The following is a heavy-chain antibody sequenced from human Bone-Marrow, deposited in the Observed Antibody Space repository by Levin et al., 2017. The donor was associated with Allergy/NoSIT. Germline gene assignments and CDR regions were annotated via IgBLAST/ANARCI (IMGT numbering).Heavy chain of an antibody. V-gene: IGHV4-39*01. J-gene: IGHJ5*02. CDR2: IYYSGST. D-gene: IGHD2-21*01. CDR1: GVSISTGSYY. CDR3: ARSGQPISHWFDP. Sequence: PSETLSLTCTVSGVSISTGSYYWGWIRQPPGKGLEWIATIYYSGSTYYNPSLESRVTISVDTSKNQFSLKVNSGTAADTAVYYCARSGQPISHWFDPWGQGTLVTVSS.